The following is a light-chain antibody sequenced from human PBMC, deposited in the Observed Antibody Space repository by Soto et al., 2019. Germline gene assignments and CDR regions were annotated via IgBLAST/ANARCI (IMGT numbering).Light chain of an antibody. CDR2: DAS. V-gene: IGKV3-11*01. CDR1: QSVGSF. J-gene: IGKJ3*01. Sequence: PGARATLSCRASQSVGSFFAWYQQKPGRAPRLLIYDASTRATGIPARFSGSGSETDFTLTISSLEPEDFAVYYCQHRSSFGPGTKVDLK. CDR3: QHRSS.